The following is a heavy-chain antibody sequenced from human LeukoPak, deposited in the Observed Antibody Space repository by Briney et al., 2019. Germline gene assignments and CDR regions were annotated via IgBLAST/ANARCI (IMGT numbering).Heavy chain of an antibody. V-gene: IGHV3-30*18. J-gene: IGHJ4*02. CDR2: ISYDGRNK. CDR1: GFTFSSYG. D-gene: IGHD6-13*01. CDR3: AKDIAAAGSY. Sequence: PGRSLRLSCAASGFTFSSYGIHWVRQAPGKGLEWVAVISYDGRNKYYADSVKGRFTISRDNSKNTLYLQMNSLRAEDTAVYYCAKDIAAAGSYWGQGTLVTVSS.